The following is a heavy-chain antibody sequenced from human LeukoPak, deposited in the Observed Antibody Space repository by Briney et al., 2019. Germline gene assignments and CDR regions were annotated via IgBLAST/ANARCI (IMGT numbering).Heavy chain of an antibody. CDR3: ARDGGEYDYVWGSYRPVSHWFDP. CDR1: GGSISSYY. J-gene: IGHJ5*02. D-gene: IGHD3-16*01. Sequence: SETLSLTCTVSGGSISSYYWSWIRQPAGKGLEWIGRIYTSGSTDYNPSLKSRVTMSVDTSKNQFSLKLSSVTAADTAVYYCARDGGEYDYVWGSYRPVSHWFDPWGQGTLVTVPS. V-gene: IGHV4-4*07. CDR2: IYTSGST.